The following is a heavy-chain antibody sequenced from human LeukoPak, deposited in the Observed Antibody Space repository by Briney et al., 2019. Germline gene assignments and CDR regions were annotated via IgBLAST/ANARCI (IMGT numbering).Heavy chain of an antibody. Sequence: GGSLRLSCAASGFTFSDYYMSWLRQAPGKGLEWVSYISSSSSYTNYADSVKGRSTISRDNAKNSLYLQMNSLRAEDTAVYYCARVLGYCSSTSCYSWFDPWGQGTLVTVSS. J-gene: IGHJ5*02. V-gene: IGHV3-11*06. CDR3: ARVLGYCSSTSCYSWFDP. CDR2: ISSSSSYT. CDR1: GFTFSDYY. D-gene: IGHD2-2*01.